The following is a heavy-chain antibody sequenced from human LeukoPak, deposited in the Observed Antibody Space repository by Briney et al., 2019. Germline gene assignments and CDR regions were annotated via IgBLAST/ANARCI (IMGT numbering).Heavy chain of an antibody. CDR1: GFTFSSYG. V-gene: IGHV3-30*18. J-gene: IGHJ4*02. CDR2: ISYDGSNK. Sequence: GGSLRLSCAASGFTFSSYGMDWVRQAPGKGLEWVAVISYDGSNKYYADSVKGRFTISRDNSKNTLYLQMNSLRAEDTAVYYCAKEMTTVTTFSLDYGGQGTLVTVSP. CDR3: AKEMTTVTTFSLDY. D-gene: IGHD4-17*01.